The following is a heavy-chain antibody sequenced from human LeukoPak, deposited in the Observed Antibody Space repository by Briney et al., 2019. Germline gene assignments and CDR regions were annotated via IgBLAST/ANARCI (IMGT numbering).Heavy chain of an antibody. D-gene: IGHD6-13*01. CDR3: ARLLTSAAGTINWFDP. J-gene: IGHJ5*02. CDR1: GYSFTSYW. V-gene: IGHV5-51*01. Sequence: GESLKISCKGSGYSFTSYWIGWVRRMPGKGLEWMGIIYPGDSDTRYSPSFQGQVTISADKSISTAYLQWSSLKASDTAMYYCARLLTSAAGTINWFDPWGQGTLVTVSS. CDR2: IYPGDSDT.